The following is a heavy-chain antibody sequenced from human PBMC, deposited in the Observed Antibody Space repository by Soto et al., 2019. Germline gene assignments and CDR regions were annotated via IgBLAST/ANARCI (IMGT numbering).Heavy chain of an antibody. J-gene: IGHJ4*02. Sequence: ASVKVSCKASGFIFTSFGVQWVRQARGQRLEWIGWITVGTGNTNYAQKFQERVTITRDMSTSTAYMELSSLRSEDTAVYYCAAADSSGYYGGWGQGTQVTVSS. V-gene: IGHV1-58*01. CDR2: ITVGTGNT. CDR3: AAADSSGYYGG. CDR1: GFIFTSFG. D-gene: IGHD3-22*01.